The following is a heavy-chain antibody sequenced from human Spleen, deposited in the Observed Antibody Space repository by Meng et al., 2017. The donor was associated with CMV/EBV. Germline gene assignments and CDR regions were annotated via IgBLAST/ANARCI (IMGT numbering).Heavy chain of an antibody. J-gene: IGHJ5*02. Sequence: FAFSSYGMHWVRQAPSKGLEWVSFIRYDGTNTYYADSVKGRFSISRDNSKNTLYLQMNILRPEDTAVYFCTKFSSREVAPAFKWFDTWGQGTLVTVSS. D-gene: IGHD2-2*01. CDR1: FAFSSYG. V-gene: IGHV3-30*02. CDR2: IRYDGTNT. CDR3: TKFSSREVAPAFKWFDT.